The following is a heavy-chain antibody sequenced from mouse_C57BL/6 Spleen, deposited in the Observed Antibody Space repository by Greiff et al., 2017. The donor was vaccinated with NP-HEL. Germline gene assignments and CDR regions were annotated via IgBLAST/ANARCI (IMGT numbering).Heavy chain of an antibody. Sequence: EVKLVESGPGMVKPSQSLSLTCTVTGYSITSGYDWHWIRHFPGNKLEWMGYISYSGSTNYNPSLKSRISITHDTSKNHFFLKLNSVTTEDTATYYCAREGDYYGSSYFDYWGQGTTLTVSS. D-gene: IGHD1-1*01. CDR1: GYSITSGYD. V-gene: IGHV3-1*01. J-gene: IGHJ2*01. CDR2: ISYSGST. CDR3: AREGDYYGSSYFDY.